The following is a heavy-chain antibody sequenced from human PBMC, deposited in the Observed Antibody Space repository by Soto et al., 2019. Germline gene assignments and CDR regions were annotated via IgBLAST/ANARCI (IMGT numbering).Heavy chain of an antibody. Sequence: GGSLRLSCAASGFTFSSYWMHWVRQAPGKGLVWVSRINSDGSSTSYADSVKGRFTISRDNAKNTLYLQMNSLRAEDTAVYYCARPYCSSTSCYPGEAFDIWSQGTMVTVSS. J-gene: IGHJ3*02. CDR1: GFTFSSYW. V-gene: IGHV3-74*01. D-gene: IGHD2-2*01. CDR2: INSDGSST. CDR3: ARPYCSSTSCYPGEAFDI.